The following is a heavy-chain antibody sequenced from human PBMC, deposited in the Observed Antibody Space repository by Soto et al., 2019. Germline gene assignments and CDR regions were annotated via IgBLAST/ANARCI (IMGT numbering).Heavy chain of an antibody. V-gene: IGHV4-59*08. Sequence: PSETLSLTYTVSGGSINNYYWSWIRQPPGKGLEWIAYIYYTGSTNYNPSLKSRVTISVDTSKNQFSLKLSSVTAADTAVYYCARQSLDCSGGSCYTYYFDYWGQGTLVTSPQ. CDR3: ARQSLDCSGGSCYTYYFDY. D-gene: IGHD2-15*01. CDR1: GGSINNYY. CDR2: IYYTGST. J-gene: IGHJ4*02.